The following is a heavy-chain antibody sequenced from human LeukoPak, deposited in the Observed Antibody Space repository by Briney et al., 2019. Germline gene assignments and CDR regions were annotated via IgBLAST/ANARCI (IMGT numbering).Heavy chain of an antibody. CDR3: ARAPYYYGSGSYPANYFDY. J-gene: IGHJ4*02. V-gene: IGHV4-59*01. CDR1: GGSISSYY. Sequence: SETLSLTCTGSGGSISSYYWSWIRQPPGKGLEWIGYIYYSGSTNYNPSLKSRVTISVDTSKNQFSLKLSSVTAADTAVYYCARAPYYYGSGSYPANYFDYWGQGTLVTVSS. CDR2: IYYSGST. D-gene: IGHD3-10*01.